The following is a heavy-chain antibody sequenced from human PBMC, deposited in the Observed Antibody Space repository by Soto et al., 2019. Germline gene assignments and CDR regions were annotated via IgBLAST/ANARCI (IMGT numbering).Heavy chain of an antibody. CDR1: GFTFSSYS. V-gene: IGHV3-48*02. CDR3: ARDPPIYGVNWYFDL. D-gene: IGHD4-17*01. J-gene: IGHJ2*01. CDR2: ISSSSSTI. Sequence: EVQLVESGGGLVQPGGSLRLSCAASGFTFSSYSMNWVRQAPGKGLEWVSYISSSSSTIYYADSVKGRFTISRDNAKNSLYLQMNSLRDEDTAVYYCARDPPIYGVNWYFDLWGRGTLVTVSS.